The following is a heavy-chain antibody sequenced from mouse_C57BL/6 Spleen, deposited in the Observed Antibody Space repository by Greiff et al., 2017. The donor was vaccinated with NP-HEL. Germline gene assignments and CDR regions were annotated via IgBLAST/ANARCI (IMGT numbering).Heavy chain of an antibody. CDR1: GYTFTSYW. J-gene: IGHJ3*01. D-gene: IGHD3-2*02. Sequence: QVQLKQPGAELVRPGTSVKLSCKASGYTFTSYWMHWVKQRPGQGLEWIGVIDPSDSYTNYNQKFKGKATLTVDTSSSTAYMQLSSLTSEDSAVYYCAKDSSGYRFAYWGQGTLVTVSA. CDR2: IDPSDSYT. V-gene: IGHV1-59*01. CDR3: AKDSSGYRFAY.